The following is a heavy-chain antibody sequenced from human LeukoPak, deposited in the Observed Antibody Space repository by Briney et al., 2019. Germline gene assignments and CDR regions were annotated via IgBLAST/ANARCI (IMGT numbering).Heavy chain of an antibody. J-gene: IGHJ6*03. V-gene: IGHV4-4*08. CDR2: IYTSGST. D-gene: IGHD6-13*01. Sequence: SETLSLTCTVSGGSISSYYWSWIRQPPGKGLEWIGRIYTSGSTNYNPSLKSRVTISVDTSKNQFSLKLSSVTAADTAVYYCAREVPYSSSWRDYYYYMDVWGKGTTVTVSS. CDR3: AREVPYSSSWRDYYYYMDV. CDR1: GGSISSYY.